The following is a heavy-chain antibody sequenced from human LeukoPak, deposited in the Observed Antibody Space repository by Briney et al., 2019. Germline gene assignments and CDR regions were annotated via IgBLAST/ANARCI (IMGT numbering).Heavy chain of an antibody. CDR3: ARAGYGDSDFDY. CDR1: GYSISTSY. Sequence: SETLSLTCTVSGYSISTSYWGWIRQPPGKGLEWIGSIYHSGNTYYNPSLKSRVTISVDTSKNQFSLKLNSVTAADTAVYYCARAGYGDSDFDYWGQGTLVTVSS. J-gene: IGHJ4*02. CDR2: IYHSGNT. V-gene: IGHV4-38-2*02. D-gene: IGHD4-17*01.